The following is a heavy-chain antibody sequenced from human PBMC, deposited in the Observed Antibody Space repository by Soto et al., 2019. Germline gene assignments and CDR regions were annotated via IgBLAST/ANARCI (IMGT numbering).Heavy chain of an antibody. CDR2: ISYDGSNK. J-gene: IGHJ4*02. Sequence: GGSLRLSYAASGFTFSSCAMHWVRQAPGKGLEWVALISYDGSNKYYADSVKGRFTISRDNSKNTLYLQMNILRAEDTAVYYCARDKRDLRFLEWSYYFDYWGQGTLVTLSS. V-gene: IGHV3-30-3*01. CDR3: ARDKRDLRFLEWSYYFDY. D-gene: IGHD3-3*01. CDR1: GFTFSSCA.